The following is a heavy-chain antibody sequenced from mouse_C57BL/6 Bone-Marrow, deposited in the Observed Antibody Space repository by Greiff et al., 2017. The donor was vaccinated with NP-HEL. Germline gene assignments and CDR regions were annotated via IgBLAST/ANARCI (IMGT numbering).Heavy chain of an antibody. D-gene: IGHD2-3*01. V-gene: IGHV1-50*01. J-gene: IGHJ3*01. CDR2: IDPSDSYT. CDR3: ARLYDGSTLFAY. Sequence: QVQLKQPGAELVKPGASVKLSCKASGYTFTSYWMQWVKQRPGQGLEWIGEIDPSDSYTNYNQKFKGKATLTVDTSSSTAYMQLSSLTSEDSAVYYCARLYDGSTLFAYWGQGTLVTVSA. CDR1: GYTFTSYW.